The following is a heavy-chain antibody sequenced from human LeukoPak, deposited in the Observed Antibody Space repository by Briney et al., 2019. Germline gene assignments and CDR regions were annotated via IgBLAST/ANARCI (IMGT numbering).Heavy chain of an antibody. CDR3: ARPLPSGSGWLYAFDI. Sequence: PSETLSLTCAIYGGSFSGYYWSWIRQPPGKGLEWIGEINHSGSTNYNPSLKSRVTISVDTSKNQFSLKLSSVTAADTAVHYCARPLPSGSGWLYAFDIWGQGTMVTVSS. CDR2: INHSGST. J-gene: IGHJ3*02. CDR1: GGSFSGYY. V-gene: IGHV4-34*01. D-gene: IGHD6-19*01.